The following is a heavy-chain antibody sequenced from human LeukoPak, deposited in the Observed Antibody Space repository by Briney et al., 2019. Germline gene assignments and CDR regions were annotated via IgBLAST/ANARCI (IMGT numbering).Heavy chain of an antibody. Sequence: GGSLRLSCAASGFTFSSYSMNWVRQAPGKGLEWVSSISSSSSYIYYADSVKGRFTISRDNAKNSLYLQMNSLRAEDTAVYYCARAITIFGVVMGPRWGDYTDVWGKGTTVTVSS. CDR1: GFTFSSYS. CDR2: ISSSSSYI. CDR3: ARAITIFGVVMGPRWGDYTDV. J-gene: IGHJ6*03. D-gene: IGHD3-3*01. V-gene: IGHV3-21*01.